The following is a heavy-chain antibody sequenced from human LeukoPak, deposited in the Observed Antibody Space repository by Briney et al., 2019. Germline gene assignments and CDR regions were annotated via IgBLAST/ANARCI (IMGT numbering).Heavy chain of an antibody. Sequence: GASVKVSCKASGGTFSSYAISWVRQAPGQGLEWMGRIIPILGIENYAQKFQGRVTITADKSTSTAYMELSSLRSEDTAVYYCARDVGMTTVTYWGQGTLVTVSS. J-gene: IGHJ4*02. CDR3: ARDVGMTTVTY. V-gene: IGHV1-69*04. D-gene: IGHD4-17*01. CDR2: IIPILGIE. CDR1: GGTFSSYA.